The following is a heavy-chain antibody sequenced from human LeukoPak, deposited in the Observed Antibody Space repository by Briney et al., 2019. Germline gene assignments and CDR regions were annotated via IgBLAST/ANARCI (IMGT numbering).Heavy chain of an antibody. V-gene: IGHV4-39*01. D-gene: IGHD6-19*01. Sequence: SETLSLTCTVSGGSISSSSYYWGWIRQPPGKGLEWIGSIYYSGSTYYNPSLKGRVTISVDTSKNQFSLKLSSVTAADTAVYYCARLQTAVAGFGYWGQGTLVTVSS. CDR3: ARLQTAVAGFGY. CDR2: IYYSGST. CDR1: GGSISSSSYY. J-gene: IGHJ4*02.